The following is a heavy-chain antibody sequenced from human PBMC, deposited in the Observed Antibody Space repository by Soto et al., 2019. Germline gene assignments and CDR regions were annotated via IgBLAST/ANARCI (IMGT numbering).Heavy chain of an antibody. CDR3: ARDYDILTGYLDYFDY. V-gene: IGHV1-18*04. Sequence: WASVKVSCKASGYTFTSYGISWVRQAPGQGLEWMGWISAYNGNTNYAQKLQGRVTMTTDTSTSTAYMELRSLRSDDTAVYYCARDYDILTGYLDYFDYWGQGTLVTVSS. CDR2: ISAYNGNT. J-gene: IGHJ4*02. D-gene: IGHD3-9*01. CDR1: GYTFTSYG.